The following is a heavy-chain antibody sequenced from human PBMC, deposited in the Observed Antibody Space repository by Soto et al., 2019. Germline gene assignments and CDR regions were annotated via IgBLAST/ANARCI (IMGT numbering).Heavy chain of an antibody. J-gene: IGHJ6*02. CDR1: GFTFSSYA. CDR3: ARGDRGGSGSPASYYYSGLDV. Sequence: DVQLLESGGHLVQPGGSLRLSCAASGFTFSSYAMSWVRQAPGKGLEWVSSVSAGGDMTYYSDSVKGRFTISRDNSNNALFLQMNSLRIEDTGLYYCARGDRGGSGSPASYYYSGLDVWGQGTTVTV. D-gene: IGHD3-10*01. V-gene: IGHV3-23*01. CDR2: VSAGGDMT.